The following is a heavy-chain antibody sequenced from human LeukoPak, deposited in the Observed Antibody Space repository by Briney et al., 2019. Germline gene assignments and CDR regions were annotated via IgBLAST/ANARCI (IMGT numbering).Heavy chain of an antibody. V-gene: IGHV3-21*01. CDR2: ISSSNNYI. CDR3: ARRSPNHYFDY. CDR1: GFTFSNYN. J-gene: IGHJ4*02. Sequence: GGSLRLSCAASGFTFSNYNMNWVRQAPGKGLEWVSSISSSNNYIYYADSVKGRFTISRDNAKNSLYLQMNSLRAEDTAVYYCARRSPNHYFDYWGQGTPVTVSS.